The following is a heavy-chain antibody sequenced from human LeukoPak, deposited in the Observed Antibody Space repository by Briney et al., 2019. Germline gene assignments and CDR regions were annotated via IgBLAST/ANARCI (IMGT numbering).Heavy chain of an antibody. J-gene: IGHJ4*02. V-gene: IGHV3-23*01. CDR2: ITTAGGT. Sequence: PRGSLRLSCAASGFTFSTYDMSWVRQAPGKGLGWVSEITTAGGTDYSVYVMGRFTISRDNSENTLYLQLNSLRAAHTAVNYCAKLSGSNPGDYWGQGTLVTVSS. CDR1: GFTFSTYD. CDR3: AKLSGSNPGDY. D-gene: IGHD1-26*01.